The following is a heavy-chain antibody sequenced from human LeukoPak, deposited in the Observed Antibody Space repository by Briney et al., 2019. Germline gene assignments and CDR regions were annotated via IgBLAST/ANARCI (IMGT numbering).Heavy chain of an antibody. Sequence: GGSLRLSCAASGFTFDDYGMSWVRQAPGKGLEWVSGINWNGGSTGYADSVKGRFTISRDNAKNSLYLQMNSLRAEDTALYYRARNGLSGSYYFFDYWGQGTLVTVSS. D-gene: IGHD1-26*01. V-gene: IGHV3-20*04. J-gene: IGHJ4*02. CDR1: GFTFDDYG. CDR2: INWNGGST. CDR3: ARNGLSGSYYFFDY.